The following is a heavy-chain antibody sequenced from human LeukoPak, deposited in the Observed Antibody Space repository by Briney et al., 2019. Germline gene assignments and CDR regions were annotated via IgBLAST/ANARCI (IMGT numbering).Heavy chain of an antibody. V-gene: IGHV1-69*13. CDR1: GGTFSIYA. CDR3: ARESGDDYDILTGRLNYYYGMDV. D-gene: IGHD3-9*01. CDR2: IIPIFGTA. Sequence: SVKVSCTASGGTFSIYAISWVRQAPGQGLEWMGGIIPIFGTANYAQKFQGRVTITADESTSTAYMELSSLRSEDTAVYYCARESGDDYDILTGRLNYYYGMDVWGQGTTVTVSS. J-gene: IGHJ6*02.